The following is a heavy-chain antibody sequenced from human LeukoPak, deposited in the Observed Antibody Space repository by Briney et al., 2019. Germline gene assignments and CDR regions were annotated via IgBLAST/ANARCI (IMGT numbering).Heavy chain of an antibody. CDR3: AKDEMATSPFDY. CDR2: IRYDGSNK. CDR1: GFTFSSYG. V-gene: IGHV3-30*02. J-gene: IGHJ4*02. D-gene: IGHD5-24*01. Sequence: GGSLRLSCAASGFTFSSYGMHWVRQAPGKGLEWVAFIRYDGSNKYYADSVQGRFTISRDNSKNTLYLQMNSLRAEDTAVYYCAKDEMATSPFDYWGQGTLVTVSS.